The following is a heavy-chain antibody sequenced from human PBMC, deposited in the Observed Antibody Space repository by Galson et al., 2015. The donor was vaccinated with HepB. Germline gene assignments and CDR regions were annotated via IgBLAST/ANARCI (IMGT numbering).Heavy chain of an antibody. J-gene: IGHJ4*02. D-gene: IGHD6-19*01. CDR3: ARVGVDPGERRAVAGGLQWVANTDWAAQFDY. Sequence: SLRLSCAASGFTFSNYALHWVRQAPGKGLEWVAVISYDGGNKYYADSVKGRFTISRDNSKNTLYLQMNSLRAEDTAVYYCARVGVDPGERRAVAGGLQWVANTDWAAQFDYWGQGTLVTVSS. CDR2: ISYDGGNK. V-gene: IGHV3-30-3*01. CDR1: GFTFSNYA.